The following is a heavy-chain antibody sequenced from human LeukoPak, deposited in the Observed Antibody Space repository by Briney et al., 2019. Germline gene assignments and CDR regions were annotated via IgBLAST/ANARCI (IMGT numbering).Heavy chain of an antibody. J-gene: IGHJ4*02. CDR2: ISSSSSYI. V-gene: IGHV3-21*01. CDR1: GFTFSSYS. D-gene: IGHD6-19*01. CDR3: ARMDLSSGWLGLETSSLDY. Sequence: PGGSLRLSCAASGFTFSSYSMNWVRQAPGKGLEWVSSISSSSSYIYYADSVKGRFTISRDNAKNSLYLQMNSLRAEDTAVYYCARMDLSSGWLGLETSSLDYWGQGTLVTVSS.